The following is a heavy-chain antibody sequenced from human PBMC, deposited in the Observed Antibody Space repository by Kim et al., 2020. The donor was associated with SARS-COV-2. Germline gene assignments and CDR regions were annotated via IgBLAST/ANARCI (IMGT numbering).Heavy chain of an antibody. CDR3: AIDWDIVVVVAATHDY. V-gene: IGHV3-30*02. J-gene: IGHJ4*02. Sequence: VKGRFTITRDNSKNTLYLQMNSLRAEDTGVYYCAIDWDIVVVVAATHDYWGQRTLVTVSS. D-gene: IGHD2-15*01.